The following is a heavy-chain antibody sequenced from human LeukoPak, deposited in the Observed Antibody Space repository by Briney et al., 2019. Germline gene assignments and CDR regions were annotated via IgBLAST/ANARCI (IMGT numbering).Heavy chain of an antibody. V-gene: IGHV3-21*01. J-gene: IGHJ6*03. CDR2: ISSSSSYI. Sequence: PGGSLRLSCAASGFTFSSYSMNWVRQAPGKGLEWVSSISSSSSYIYYADSVKGRFTISRDNAKNSLYLQMNSLRAEDTAVYYCARDVTYGSGSRPFYYYYYYMDVWGKGTTVTVSS. D-gene: IGHD3-10*01. CDR3: ARDVTYGSGSRPFYYYYYYMDV. CDR1: GFTFSSYS.